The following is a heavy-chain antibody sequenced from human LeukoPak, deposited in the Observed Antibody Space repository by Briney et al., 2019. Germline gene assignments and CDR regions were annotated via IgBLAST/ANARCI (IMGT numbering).Heavy chain of an antibody. D-gene: IGHD2-15*01. CDR3: AKGVGYCSGGSCQQFDY. J-gene: IGHJ4*02. V-gene: IGHV3-30*04. CDR1: GFTFSSYA. Sequence: GGSLRLSCAASGFTFSSYAMHWVRQAPGKGLEWVAVISYDGSNKYYADSVKGRFTISRDNSKNTLYLQMNTSRAEDTAVYYCAKGVGYCSGGSCQQFDYWGQGTLVTVSS. CDR2: ISYDGSNK.